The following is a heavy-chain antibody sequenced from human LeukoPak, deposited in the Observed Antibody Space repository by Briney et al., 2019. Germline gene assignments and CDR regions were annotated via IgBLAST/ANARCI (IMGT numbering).Heavy chain of an antibody. J-gene: IGHJ4*02. CDR3: ARDWVGIAAAGTDY. V-gene: IGHV1-2*02. Sequence: ASVKVSCKASGYTFTGYYMHWVRQAPGQGLEWMGWINPNSGGTNYAQKFQGRVTMTRDTSISTAYMELSRLRSDDTAVYYCARDWVGIAAAGTDYWGQGTLVTASS. CDR2: INPNSGGT. D-gene: IGHD6-13*01. CDR1: GYTFTGYY.